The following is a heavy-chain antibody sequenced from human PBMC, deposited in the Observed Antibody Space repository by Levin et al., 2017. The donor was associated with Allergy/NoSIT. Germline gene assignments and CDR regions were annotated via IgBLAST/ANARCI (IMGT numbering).Heavy chain of an antibody. CDR3: VRLAGCNGVNCYYGVDV. CDR1: GASMTTNSYH. Sequence: KPSETLSLTCSVSGASMTTNSYHWGWFRQPPGKGLEWIGSIHYSGTSYLNPSLESRVTISVDTSKSQFSLMLRSVTAADTAMFYCVRLAGCNGVNCYYGVDVWGQGTTVIVSS. J-gene: IGHJ6*02. D-gene: IGHD2-8*01. V-gene: IGHV4-39*01. CDR2: IHYSGTS.